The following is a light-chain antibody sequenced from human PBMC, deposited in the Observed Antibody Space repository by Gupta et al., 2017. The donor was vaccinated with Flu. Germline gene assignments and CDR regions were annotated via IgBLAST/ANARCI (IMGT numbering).Light chain of an antibody. J-gene: IGLJ2*01. CDR3: AAWDVSLNVVL. V-gene: IGLV1-44*01. Sequence: QSVLTQPPSASGTPGQRVTISCSGSNSNIGPSNVNWYQQLPGAAPKLLIYRTDQWPSGVPDRFSGSKYGTSASLAISGLQAEDEADYYCAAWDVSLNVVLFGGGTKLTVL. CDR2: RTD. CDR1: NSNIGPSN.